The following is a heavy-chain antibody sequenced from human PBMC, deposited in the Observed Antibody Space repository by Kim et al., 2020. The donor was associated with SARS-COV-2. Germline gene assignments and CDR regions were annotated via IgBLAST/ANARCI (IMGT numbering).Heavy chain of an antibody. D-gene: IGHD6-19*01. J-gene: IGHJ6*02. CDR1: GFTFSSYD. V-gene: IGHV3-13*04. CDR3: ARGGSSGWYLRSYYYGMDV. Sequence: GGSLRLSCAASGFTFSSYDMHWVRQATGKGLEWVSAIGTAGDTYYPGSVKGRFTISRENAKNSLYLQMNSLRAGDTAVYYCARGGSSGWYLRSYYYGMDVWGQGTTVTVSS. CDR2: IGTAGDT.